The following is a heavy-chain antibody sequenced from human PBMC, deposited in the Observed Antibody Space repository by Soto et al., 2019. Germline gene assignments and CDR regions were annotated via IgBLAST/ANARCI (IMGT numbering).Heavy chain of an antibody. CDR2: TYSGGDT. CDR3: ARNVPVTALGY. Sequence: VRMVESGGVLVQPGGSRRLSCAASGVTVGNTYMSWVSQAPGKGLEWVSVTYSGGDTRYAESVNGRFTMYRDSTKKTVYLQMDSLRAEDTGVDFCARNVPVTALGYWGQGSLVTVSS. CDR1: GVTVGNTY. J-gene: IGHJ4*02. D-gene: IGHD4-17*01. V-gene: IGHV3-66*01.